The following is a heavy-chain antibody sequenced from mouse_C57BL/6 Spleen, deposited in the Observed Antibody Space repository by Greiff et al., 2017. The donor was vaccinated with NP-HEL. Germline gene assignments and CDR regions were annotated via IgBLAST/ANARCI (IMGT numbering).Heavy chain of an antibody. V-gene: IGHV1-55*01. Sequence: VQLQQPGAELVKPGASVKMSCKASGYTFTSYWITWVKQRPGQGLEWIGDIYPGSGSTNYNEKFKRKATLTVDTSSSTAYMQRSSLTSEDSAVYYCARRGYYYGSSPDSVWGTGTTVTVSS. J-gene: IGHJ1*03. CDR3: ARRGYYYGSSPDSV. CDR1: GYTFTSYW. CDR2: IYPGSGST. D-gene: IGHD1-1*01.